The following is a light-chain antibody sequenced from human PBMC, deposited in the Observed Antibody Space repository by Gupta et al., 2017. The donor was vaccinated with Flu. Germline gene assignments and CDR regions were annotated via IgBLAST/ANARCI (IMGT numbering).Light chain of an antibody. CDR3: CSNAGSPTSWV. V-gene: IGLV2-23*02. CDR2: EVY. CDR1: SSNVGSYNL. J-gene: IGLJ3*02. Sequence: ITFSCTGTSSNVGSYNLVSWYQHHPGKAPKLMIYEVYKRPSGISNRFSGSKSGNTASLTISGLQAEDEAVDYCCSNAGSPTSWVFGGGTKLTVL.